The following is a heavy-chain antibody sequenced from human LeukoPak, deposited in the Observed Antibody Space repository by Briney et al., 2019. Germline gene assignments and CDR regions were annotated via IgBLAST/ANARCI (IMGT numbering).Heavy chain of an antibody. J-gene: IGHJ4*02. D-gene: IGHD3-3*01. CDR2: ITGNGDST. Sequence: GGSLRLSCAASGFTVSSNYMSWVRQAPGKGLEWVSTITGNGDSTYYADSVKGRFTISRDNSKHTLYLQMNSLRVEDTAVYYCTKGVGRTPIFGVVYWGQGTLVTVSS. V-gene: IGHV3-23*01. CDR1: GFTVSSNY. CDR3: TKGVGRTPIFGVVY.